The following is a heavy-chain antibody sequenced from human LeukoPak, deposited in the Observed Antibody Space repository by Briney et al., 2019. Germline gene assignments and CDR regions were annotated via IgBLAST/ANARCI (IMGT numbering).Heavy chain of an antibody. D-gene: IGHD6-13*01. CDR3: ARDLRVAAAGTARPLGY. V-gene: IGHV1-46*01. CDR1: GYTFTSYY. Sequence: GASVKVSCKASGYTFTSYYMHWVRQAPGQGLEWMGIINTSGGSTSYAQKFQGRVTMTRDTSTSTVYMELSSLRSEETAVYYCARDLRVAAAGTARPLGYWGQGTLVTVSS. J-gene: IGHJ4*02. CDR2: INTSGGST.